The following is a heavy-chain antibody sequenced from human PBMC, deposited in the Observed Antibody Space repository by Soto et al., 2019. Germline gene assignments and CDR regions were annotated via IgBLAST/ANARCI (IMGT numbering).Heavy chain of an antibody. Sequence: GASVEVSCKACGYAFASYYMRWVRQAPGQGLEWMGIINPSGGSTSYAQKFQGRVTMTRDTSTSTVYMELSSLRSEDTAVYYCATGYYYDSSGYPTPYYYGMDVWGQGTTVTVSS. CDR3: ATGYYYDSSGYPTPYYYGMDV. CDR2: INPSGGST. J-gene: IGHJ6*02. CDR1: GYAFASYY. D-gene: IGHD3-22*01. V-gene: IGHV1-46*01.